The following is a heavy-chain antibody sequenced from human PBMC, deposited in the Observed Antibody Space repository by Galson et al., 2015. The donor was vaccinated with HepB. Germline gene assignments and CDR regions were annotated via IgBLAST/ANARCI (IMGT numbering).Heavy chain of an antibody. D-gene: IGHD3-16*02. V-gene: IGHV1-8*01. CDR1: GYTFTSYD. CDR2: MNPNSGNT. Sequence: SVKVSCKASGYTFTSYDINWVRQATGQGLEWMGWMNPNSGNTGYAQKFQGRVTMTRNTSISTAYMELSSLRSEDTAVYYCARGPFIMTLHYYYGMDVWGQGTTVTVSS. CDR3: ARGPFIMTLHYYYGMDV. J-gene: IGHJ6*02.